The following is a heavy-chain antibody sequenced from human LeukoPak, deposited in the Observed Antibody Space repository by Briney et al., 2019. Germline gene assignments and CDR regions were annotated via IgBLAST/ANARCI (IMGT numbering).Heavy chain of an antibody. V-gene: IGHV3-21*01. CDR1: GFTFSSYD. D-gene: IGHD4-17*01. J-gene: IGHJ2*01. Sequence: GGSLRLSCAASGFTFSSYDMTWVRQAPGKGLEWVSCISGTSSYMYYADSVKGRFTISRDNAKNSLYLQMNSLRAEDTAIYYCARDRDTVTGYFDLWGRGTLVTVSS. CDR3: ARDRDTVTGYFDL. CDR2: ISGTSSYM.